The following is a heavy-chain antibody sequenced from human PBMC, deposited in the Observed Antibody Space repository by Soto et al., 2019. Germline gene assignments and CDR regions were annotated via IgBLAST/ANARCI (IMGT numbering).Heavy chain of an antibody. Sequence: SETLSLTCTVSGGSISRYYWSWIRQPPGKGLEWIGYIDDSGSTNFNPSLESRVTLSVDTSKNQFSLRLSPVTAADTAVYYCARSTSDSNSYYYRFDYWGQGTQVTVSS. CDR1: GGSISRYY. J-gene: IGHJ4*02. CDR3: ARSTSDSNSYYYRFDY. V-gene: IGHV4-59*01. D-gene: IGHD3-22*01. CDR2: IDDSGST.